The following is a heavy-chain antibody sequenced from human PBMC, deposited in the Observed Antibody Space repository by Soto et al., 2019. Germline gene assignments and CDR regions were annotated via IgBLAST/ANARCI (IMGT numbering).Heavy chain of an antibody. Sequence: SDTLSLTFTVSGCSISSSSYYWCWILQPPGKGLEWIGSIYYSGSTYYNPSLKSRVTISVDTSKNQFSLKLSSVTAADTAVYYCARTYSSSSEIDYWGQGTLVTVSS. V-gene: IGHV4-39*01. CDR3: ARTYSSSSEIDY. CDR2: IYYSGST. J-gene: IGHJ4*02. D-gene: IGHD6-6*01. CDR1: GCSISSSSYY.